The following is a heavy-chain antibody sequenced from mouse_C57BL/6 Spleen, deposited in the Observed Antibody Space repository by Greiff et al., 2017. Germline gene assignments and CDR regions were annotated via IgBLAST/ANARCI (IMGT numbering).Heavy chain of an antibody. J-gene: IGHJ3*01. CDR3: ARDDGYFAY. V-gene: IGHV1-82*01. D-gene: IGHD2-3*01. CDR2: IYPGDGDT. CDR1: GYAFSSSW. Sequence: VQLQQSGPELVKPGASVKISCKASGYAFSSSWMNWVKQRPGKGLEWIGRIYPGDGDTNYNGKFKGKATLTADNSSRTAYMQLSSLTSEDSAVYFCARDDGYFAYWGQGTLVTVSA.